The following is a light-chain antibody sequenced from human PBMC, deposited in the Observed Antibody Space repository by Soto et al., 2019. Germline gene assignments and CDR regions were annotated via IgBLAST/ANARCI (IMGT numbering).Light chain of an antibody. CDR2: ENT. CDR3: QSYDSSLSRYV. J-gene: IGLJ1*01. Sequence: QAVVTQPPSVSGAPGQRVTISCTGGSSNIGAGSGVHWYQQLPGTAPKLLIYENTNRPSGVPDRFSASRSGTSASLAISGVQAEDEADYYCQSYDSSLSRYVFGSGTKVTVL. CDR1: SSNIGAGSG. V-gene: IGLV1-40*01.